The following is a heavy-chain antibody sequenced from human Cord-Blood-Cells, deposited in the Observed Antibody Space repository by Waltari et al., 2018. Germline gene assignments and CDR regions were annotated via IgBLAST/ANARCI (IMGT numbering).Heavy chain of an antibody. CDR3: ARDGGNSEVCYYFEY. V-gene: IGHV4-39*02. D-gene: IGHD2-21*02. CDR2: VYYRRRT. CDR1: GGSISSSSYY. Sequence: QLQLQESGPGLVKPSETLSLTCTVSGGSISSSSYYWGWIRQPPGKGLEWIGSVYYRRRTYYHPTLKRRVTMSVDTPKNQYSLRLSSVTAADQAVYSGARDGGNSEVCYYFEYWGQGTLVTVSS. J-gene: IGHJ4*02.